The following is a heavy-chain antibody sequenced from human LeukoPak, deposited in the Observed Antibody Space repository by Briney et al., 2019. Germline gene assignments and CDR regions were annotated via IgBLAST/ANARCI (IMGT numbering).Heavy chain of an antibody. CDR3: AKENDFVY. V-gene: IGHV3-53*04. J-gene: IGHJ4*02. D-gene: IGHD3-3*01. Sequence: PGLSLRLSCAASGFTVSTNCMTWVRQAPGKGLEWVSTIYCGGTTYYEDSVMGRFTISRHYSRNTLYLQMNSLRAEDTAVYYCAKENDFVYWGQGTLVTVSS. CDR1: GFTVSTNC. CDR2: IYCGGTT.